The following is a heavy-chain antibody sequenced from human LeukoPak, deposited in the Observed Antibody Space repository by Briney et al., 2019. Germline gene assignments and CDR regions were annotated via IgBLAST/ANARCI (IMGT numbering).Heavy chain of an antibody. Sequence: SETLSLTCTVSGYSISSGYYWGWIRQPPGKGLGWIGSIYHSGSSYYNPSLKSRVTISADTSKNQFSLKLSSVTAADTAVYYCARGGDSGSGSYYLGGHYWGQGTLVTVSS. V-gene: IGHV4-38-2*02. CDR1: GYSISSGYY. CDR2: IYHSGSS. J-gene: IGHJ4*02. D-gene: IGHD3-10*01. CDR3: ARGGDSGSGSYYLGGHY.